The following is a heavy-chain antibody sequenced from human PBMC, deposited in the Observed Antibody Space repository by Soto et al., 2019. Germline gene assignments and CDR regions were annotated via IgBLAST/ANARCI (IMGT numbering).Heavy chain of an antibody. CDR1: GFTFSSYA. D-gene: IGHD3-22*01. CDR3: AKESVDYYDSSGYYPYFDY. V-gene: IGHV3-23*01. Sequence: GGSLRLSCAASGFTFSSYAMSWVRQAPGKGLEWVSAISGSGGSTYYADSVKGRFTISRDNSKNTLYLQMNSLRAEDTAVYYCAKESVDYYDSSGYYPYFDYWGQGTLVTVSS. J-gene: IGHJ4*02. CDR2: ISGSGGST.